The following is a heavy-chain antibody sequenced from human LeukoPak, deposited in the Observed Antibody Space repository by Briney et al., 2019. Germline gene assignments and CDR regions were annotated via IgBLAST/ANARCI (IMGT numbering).Heavy chain of an antibody. CDR3: ARESSGHYFDH. J-gene: IGHJ4*02. D-gene: IGHD6-25*01. V-gene: IGHV3-53*01. Sequence: QTGGSLRLSCAASGFTVSNYYMNWVRQAPGKGLEWVSVIYSGGGTSYAGSVKGRFTISRDSSKNTLYLQMNTLRAEDTAVYYCARESSGHYFDHWGQGTLVTVSS. CDR1: GFTVSNYY. CDR2: IYSGGGT.